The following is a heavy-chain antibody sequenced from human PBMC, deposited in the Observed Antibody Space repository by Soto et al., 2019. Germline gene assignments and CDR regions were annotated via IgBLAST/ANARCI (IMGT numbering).Heavy chain of an antibody. Sequence: EVQLLESGGGLVQPGGSLRLSCAASGFTFSSYDMSWVRQAPGKGLEWVPAITGSGGSTYYADSVKGRFTISRDNSKNTLYLQMNSLRAEDTAVYYCAKDVDMITFGGVIFRYNWFDPWGQGTLVTVSS. V-gene: IGHV3-23*01. CDR1: GFTFSSYD. CDR2: ITGSGGST. J-gene: IGHJ5*02. D-gene: IGHD3-16*02. CDR3: AKDVDMITFGGVIFRYNWFDP.